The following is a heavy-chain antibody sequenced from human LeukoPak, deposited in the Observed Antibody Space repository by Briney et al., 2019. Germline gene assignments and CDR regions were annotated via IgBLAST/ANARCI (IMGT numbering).Heavy chain of an antibody. D-gene: IGHD2-21*02. CDR2: INPSGGST. CDR3: ARCPSSVGTAIPFYFDY. V-gene: IGHV1-46*01. Sequence: ASVKVSCKASGYTFTSYYMHWVRQAPGQGLEWMGIINPSGGSTSYAQKFQGRVTMTRDTSTSTVYMELSSLRSEDTAVYYCARCPSSVGTAIPFYFDYWGQGTLVTVSS. CDR1: GYTFTSYY. J-gene: IGHJ4*02.